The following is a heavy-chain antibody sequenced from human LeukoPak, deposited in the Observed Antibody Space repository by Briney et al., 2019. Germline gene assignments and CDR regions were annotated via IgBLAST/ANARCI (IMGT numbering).Heavy chain of an antibody. CDR3: ARAPSGFIDY. D-gene: IGHD5-12*01. CDR1: GGPISSYY. V-gene: IGHV4-59*01. J-gene: IGHJ4*02. CDR2: IYYSGST. Sequence: PSETLSLTCTVSGGPISSYYWSWIRQPPGKGLEWIGYIYYSGSTNYNPSLKSRVTISVDTSKNQFSLKLSSVTAADTAVYYCARAPSGFIDYWGQGTLVTVSS.